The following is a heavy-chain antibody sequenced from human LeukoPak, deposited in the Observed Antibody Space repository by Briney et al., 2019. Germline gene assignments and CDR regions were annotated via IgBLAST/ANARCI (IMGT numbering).Heavy chain of an antibody. CDR2: IYYSGST. CDR1: GGSISSSGYY. V-gene: IGHV4-39*07. J-gene: IGHJ6*02. CDR3: ARGEGYYYGSGSHHPSSAYYYGMDV. D-gene: IGHD3-10*01. Sequence: KSSETLSLTCTVSGGSISSSGYYWGWLRQPPGKGLEWIGSIYYSGSTYYNPSLKSRVTISVDTSKNQFSLKLSSVTAADTAVYYCARGEGYYYGSGSHHPSSAYYYGMDVWGQGTTVTVSS.